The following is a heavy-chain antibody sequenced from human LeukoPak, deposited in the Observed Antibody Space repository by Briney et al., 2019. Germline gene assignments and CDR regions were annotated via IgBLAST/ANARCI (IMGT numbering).Heavy chain of an antibody. CDR1: GFSFSTYG. CDR3: AKVRGSYCSSISCYGDFDY. CDR2: IRYDGSNK. D-gene: IGHD2-2*01. V-gene: IGHV3-30*02. J-gene: IGHJ4*02. Sequence: TGGSLRLSCAASGFSFSTYGMHWVRQAPGKGLEWVAFIRYDGSNKYYVDSVKGRFTISRDNSKNTLYLQMSSLRAEDTAVYYCAKVRGSYCSSISCYGDFDYWGQGTLVTVSS.